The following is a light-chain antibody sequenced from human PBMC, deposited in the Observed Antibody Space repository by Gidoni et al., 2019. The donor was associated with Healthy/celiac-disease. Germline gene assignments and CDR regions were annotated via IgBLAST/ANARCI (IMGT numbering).Light chain of an antibody. V-gene: IGLV3-21*03. CDR1: NIGSKS. CDR2: DDS. CDR3: QVWDSSSDHPVV. J-gene: IGLJ2*01. Sequence: SYVLTQPRSVSVSPRKTARITCGGNNIGSKSVHWYQQKPGQAPVLVVYDDSDRPSGIPERFSGSNSGNTATLTISRVEAGDEADYYCQVWDSSSDHPVVFGGGTKLTVL.